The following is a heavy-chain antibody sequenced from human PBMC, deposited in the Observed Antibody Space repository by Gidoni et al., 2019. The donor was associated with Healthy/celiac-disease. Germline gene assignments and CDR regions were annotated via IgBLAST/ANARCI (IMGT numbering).Heavy chain of an antibody. J-gene: IGHJ5*02. CDR2: IISSSTYI. D-gene: IGHD3-3*01. Sequence: EVQLVESGGGLVKPGGSLRLSCAASGFTFSSYTMNWVRQAPGKGLELVSSIISSSTYIYDADSVKGRFTISRDNAKNSLYLQMNSLRAEDTAVYYCARESAPYYDFWSGQGNWFDPWGQGTLVTVSS. V-gene: IGHV3-21*01. CDR3: ARESAPYYDFWSGQGNWFDP. CDR1: GFTFSSYT.